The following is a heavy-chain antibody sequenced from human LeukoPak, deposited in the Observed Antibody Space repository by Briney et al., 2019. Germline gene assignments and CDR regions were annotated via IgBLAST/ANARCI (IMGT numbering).Heavy chain of an antibody. D-gene: IGHD3-9*01. CDR1: GYTFTGYY. V-gene: IGHV1-2*06. CDR2: INPNSGGT. J-gene: IGHJ4*02. CDR3: ARTYYDTLRGSRGDY. Sequence: ASVKVSCKASGYTFTGYYMHWVRQAPGQGLEWMGRINPNSGGTNYAQNFEGRVTMTRDTSISTAYMELTRLRSDDTAMYYCARTYYDTLRGSRGDYWGQGTLVTVSS.